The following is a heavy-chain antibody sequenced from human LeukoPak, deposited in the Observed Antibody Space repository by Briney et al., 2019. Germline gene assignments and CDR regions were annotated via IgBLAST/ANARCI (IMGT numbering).Heavy chain of an antibody. D-gene: IGHD3-10*01. V-gene: IGHV3-7*01. CDR2: IKQDGSEK. J-gene: IGHJ5*02. CDR3: ARDPSYYYGSGTYSNWFDP. Sequence: GGSLRLSCAASGFTFSSYWMSWVRQAPGKGLEWVANIKQDGSEKYYVDSVKGRFTNSRDNAKNSLYLQMNSLRAEDTAVYYCARDPSYYYGSGTYSNWFDPWGQGTLVTVSS. CDR1: GFTFSSYW.